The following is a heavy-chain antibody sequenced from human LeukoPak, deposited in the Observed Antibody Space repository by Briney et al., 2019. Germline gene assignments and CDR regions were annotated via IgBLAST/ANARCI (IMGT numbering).Heavy chain of an antibody. CDR3: ARGHHTAMNHDY. CDR2: IYYSGST. V-gene: IGHV4-59*01. D-gene: IGHD5-18*01. CDR1: GGSISSYY. Sequence: SETLSLTCTVSGGSISSYYWSWIRQPPGKGLEWIGYIYYSGSTNYNPSLKSRVTISVDTSKNQFSLKLSSVTAADTAVYYCARGHHTAMNHDYWGQGTLVTVSS. J-gene: IGHJ4*02.